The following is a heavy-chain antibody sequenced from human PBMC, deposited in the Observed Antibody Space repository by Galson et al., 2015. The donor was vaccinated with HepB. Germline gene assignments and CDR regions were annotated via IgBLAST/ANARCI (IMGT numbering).Heavy chain of an antibody. J-gene: IGHJ4*02. D-gene: IGHD1-1*01. Sequence: CAISGDSVSSNSAAWNWIRQSPSRGLEWLGRTYYRSKWYNDYAVSVKSRITINPDTSKNQFSLQLNSVTPEDTAVYYCARSLQLERRGSYFDYWGQGTLVTVSS. V-gene: IGHV6-1*01. CDR2: TYYRSKWYN. CDR1: GDSVSSNSAA. CDR3: ARSLQLERRGSYFDY.